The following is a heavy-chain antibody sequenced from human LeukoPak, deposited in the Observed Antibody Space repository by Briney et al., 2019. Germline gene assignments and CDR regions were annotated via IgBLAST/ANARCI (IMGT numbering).Heavy chain of an antibody. CDR3: ASYSSGWFILAFDI. CDR2: ISGSGGST. CDR1: GFTFSSYA. V-gene: IGHV3-23*01. D-gene: IGHD6-19*01. J-gene: IGHJ3*02. Sequence: GGSLRLSCAASGFTFSSYAMSWVRQAPGKGLEWVSAISGSGGSTYYADSVKGRFTISRDNSKNTLYLQVNSLRAEDTAVYYCASYSSGWFILAFDIWGQGTMVTVSS.